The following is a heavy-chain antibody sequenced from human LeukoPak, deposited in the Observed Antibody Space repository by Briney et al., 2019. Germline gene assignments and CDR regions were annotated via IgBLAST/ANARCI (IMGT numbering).Heavy chain of an antibody. D-gene: IGHD3-3*01. CDR1: GFTFSSYS. J-gene: IGHJ6*02. CDR2: ISSSSSYI. CDR3: AREGQQSPYYDFWSGYYTDYYYGMDV. V-gene: IGHV3-21*01. Sequence: PGGSLRPSCAASGFTFSSYSMNWVRQAPGKGLEWVSSISSSSSYIYYADSVKGRFTISRDNAKNSLYLQMNSLRAEDTAVYYCAREGQQSPYYDFWSGYYTDYYYGMDVWGQGTTVTVSS.